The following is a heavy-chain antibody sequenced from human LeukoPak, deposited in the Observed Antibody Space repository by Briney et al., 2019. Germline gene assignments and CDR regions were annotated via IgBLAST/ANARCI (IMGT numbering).Heavy chain of an antibody. D-gene: IGHD3-22*01. Sequence: PSETLSLTCTVSGGSISSSSYYWGWIRQPPGKGLEWIGSIYHSGSTYYNPSLMSRVTISVDTSKNQFSLKLSSVTAADTAVYYCARAPGAYYDSSGYDYWGQGTLVTVSS. CDR2: IYHSGST. J-gene: IGHJ4*02. CDR3: ARAPGAYYDSSGYDY. CDR1: GGSISSSSYY. V-gene: IGHV4-39*07.